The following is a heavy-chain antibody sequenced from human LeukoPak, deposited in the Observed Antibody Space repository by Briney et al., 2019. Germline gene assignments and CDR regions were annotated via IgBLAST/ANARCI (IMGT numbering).Heavy chain of an antibody. V-gene: IGHV3-21*01. CDR2: ISSSSSYI. CDR1: GFTFSSYS. CDR3: ARDFCSSTSCYAGDVGIAAEVRIY. Sequence: VGSLRLSCAASGFTFSSYSMNWVRQAPGKGLEWVSSISSSSSYIYYADSVKGRFTISRDNAKNSLYLQMNSLRAEDTAVYYCARDFCSSTSCYAGDVGIAAEVRIYWGQGTLVTVSS. J-gene: IGHJ4*02. D-gene: IGHD2-2*01.